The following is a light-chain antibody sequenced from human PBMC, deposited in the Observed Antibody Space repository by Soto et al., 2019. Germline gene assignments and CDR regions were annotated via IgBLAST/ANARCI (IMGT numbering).Light chain of an antibody. CDR2: KAS. Sequence: DIQMTQSPSTLSASVGDRVTITCRDSQSISSWLAWYQQKPGKAPKLLIYKASSLESGVPSRFSGSGSRTECTITINSLQTDDFATYYCQQYNSYSGWTFGQGTKVEIK. CDR1: QSISSW. V-gene: IGKV1-5*03. CDR3: QQYNSYSGWT. J-gene: IGKJ1*01.